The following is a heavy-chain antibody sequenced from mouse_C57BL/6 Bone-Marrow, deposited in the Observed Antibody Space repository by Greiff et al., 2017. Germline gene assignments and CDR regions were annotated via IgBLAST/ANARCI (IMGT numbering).Heavy chain of an antibody. CDR2: IYPRSGNT. CDR1: GYTFTSYG. V-gene: IGHV1-81*01. J-gene: IGHJ1*03. Sequence: VQLQQSGAELARPGASVKLSCKASGYTFTSYGISWVKQRTGQGLEWIGEIYPRSGNTYYTEKFKGKATLTADKSYSTAYMDLSSLTSEDSAVYFCARYGYKTWYFDVWCTGTTVTVSS. D-gene: IGHD2-2*01. CDR3: ARYGYKTWYFDV.